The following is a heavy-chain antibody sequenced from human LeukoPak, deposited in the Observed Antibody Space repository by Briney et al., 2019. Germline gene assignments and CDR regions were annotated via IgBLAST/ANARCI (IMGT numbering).Heavy chain of an antibody. CDR2: ISGYNGKT. V-gene: IGHV1-18*01. CDR1: RYTFNTYG. D-gene: IGHD2-15*01. J-gene: IGHJ5*02. Sequence: SVNVSCKPSRYTFNTYGITWLRQAPGQEVECMGWISGYNGKTKYAQKLQDRVTMTTDTSTTTAYMELRSLRSDATAVYYCARAGAVVDNWFDPWGQGTLVTVSS. CDR3: ARAGAVVDNWFDP.